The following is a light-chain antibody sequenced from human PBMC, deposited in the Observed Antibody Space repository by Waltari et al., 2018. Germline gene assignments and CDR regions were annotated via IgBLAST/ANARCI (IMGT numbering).Light chain of an antibody. V-gene: IGKV3-20*01. J-gene: IGKJ1*01. CDR3: QHYLRLPAT. CDR1: QSVSRA. Sequence: EIVLTQSPGTLSLSPGERATLSCRASQSVSRALAWYQQTPGQAPRLLIYGASNRATGIPDRFSGSGSGTDFSLTISSLEPEDFAVYYCQHYLRLPATFGQGTKVEIK. CDR2: GAS.